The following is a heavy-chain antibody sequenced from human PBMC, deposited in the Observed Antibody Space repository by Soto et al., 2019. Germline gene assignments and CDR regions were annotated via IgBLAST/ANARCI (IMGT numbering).Heavy chain of an antibody. CDR2: IYYSGST. J-gene: IGHJ6*03. V-gene: IGHV4-59*08. Sequence: QVQLQESGPGLVKPSETLSLSCNVSGGSISGHYWSWVRQTPGKGLEWIGYIYYSGSTNYNPSLKSRVTISVDTSNNHFSLRLTSVTAADTAVYYCARGPYYDLIWNYYYMDVWGKGTTVTVS. CDR1: GGSISGHY. D-gene: IGHD3-16*01. CDR3: ARGPYYDLIWNYYYMDV.